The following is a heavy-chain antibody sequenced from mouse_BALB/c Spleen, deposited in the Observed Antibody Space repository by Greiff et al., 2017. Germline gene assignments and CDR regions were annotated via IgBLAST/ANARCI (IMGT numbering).Heavy chain of an antibody. CDR1: GYSITSDYA. V-gene: IGHV3-2*02. Sequence: EVQLQQSGPGLVKPSQSLSLTCTVTGYSITSDYAWNWIRQFPGNKLEWMGYISYSGSTSYNPSLKSRISITRDTSKNQFFLQLNSVTTEDTATYYCARGEDGYPWYFDYWGQGTTLTVSS. D-gene: IGHD2-3*01. CDR2: ISYSGST. J-gene: IGHJ2*01. CDR3: ARGEDGYPWYFDY.